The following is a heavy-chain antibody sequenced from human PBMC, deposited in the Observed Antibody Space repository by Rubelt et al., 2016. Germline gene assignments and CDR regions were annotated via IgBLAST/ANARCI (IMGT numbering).Heavy chain of an antibody. CDR2: INIRGDSA. Sequence: GGGLVQPGGSLRLSCAASGFTFSSYAMGWVRQAPGKGLEWVSGINIRGDSAYDADSVKGRFTISRDTSKSTLYLQLHSLTAEDTAMYYCARDGGGNFFDAAFHWGQGALVTVSS. V-gene: IGHV3-23*05. J-gene: IGHJ4*02. CDR1: GFTFSSYA. D-gene: IGHD4-23*01. CDR3: ARDGGGNFFDAAFH.